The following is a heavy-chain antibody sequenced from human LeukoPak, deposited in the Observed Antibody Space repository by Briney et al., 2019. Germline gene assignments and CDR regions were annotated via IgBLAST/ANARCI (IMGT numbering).Heavy chain of an antibody. CDR3: ARDLYGSGTRFDY. D-gene: IGHD3-10*01. Sequence: SETLSLTCAVSGDSISSNHWWSWVRQPPGKGLEWSAEIFQSGSTNYNPSLKSRVTLSVDKSKNQFSLNLSSVTAADTAIYYCARDLYGSGTRFDYWGQGALVTVSS. CDR2: IFQSGST. J-gene: IGHJ4*02. V-gene: IGHV4-4*02. CDR1: GDSISSNHW.